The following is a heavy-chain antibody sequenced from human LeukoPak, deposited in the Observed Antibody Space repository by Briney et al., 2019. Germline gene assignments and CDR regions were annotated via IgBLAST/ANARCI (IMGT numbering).Heavy chain of an antibody. V-gene: IGHV1-69*06. Sequence: SVKVSCKASGGTFSSYAISWVRQAPGQGLEWMGRIIPIFGTANYAQKFQGRVTITADKSTSTAYMELSSLRSEDTAVYYCAPGEDCSSTSCCTPFDYWGQGTLVTVSS. CDR2: IIPIFGTA. CDR3: APGEDCSSTSCCTPFDY. D-gene: IGHD2-2*02. J-gene: IGHJ4*02. CDR1: GGTFSSYA.